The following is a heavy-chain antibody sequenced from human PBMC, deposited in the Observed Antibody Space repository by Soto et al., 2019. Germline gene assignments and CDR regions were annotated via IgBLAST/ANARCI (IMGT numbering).Heavy chain of an antibody. CDR3: ASSAA. V-gene: IGHV3-33*01. CDR1: GFIFSSYG. D-gene: IGHD6-19*01. CDR2: IWYVGSNT. J-gene: IGHJ5*02. Sequence: PGGSLRLSCAASGFIFSSYGMHWVRQAPGKGLEWVAVIWYVGSNTYYADPVKGRFTISRDNSKNTLFLQMNSLRDEDTAVYYCASSAAWGRGTLVTVSS.